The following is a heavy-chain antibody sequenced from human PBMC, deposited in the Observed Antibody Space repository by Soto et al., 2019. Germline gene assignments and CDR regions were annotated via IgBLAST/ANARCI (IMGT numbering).Heavy chain of an antibody. CDR1: GFAFSSYG. D-gene: IGHD5-18*01. Sequence: QAQLVASGGGVVQPGRSLRLSCAASGFAFSSYGMHWVRQAPGTGLGWVAVISYDGSLPHYAVSVKGRFTISIDNSKNMVVLQMSSLRAEDTGVYYCLSDRGYGHASVPYSWGQGTLVSVS. CDR3: LSDRGYGHASVPYS. V-gene: IGHV3-30*03. CDR2: ISYDGSLP. J-gene: IGHJ4*02.